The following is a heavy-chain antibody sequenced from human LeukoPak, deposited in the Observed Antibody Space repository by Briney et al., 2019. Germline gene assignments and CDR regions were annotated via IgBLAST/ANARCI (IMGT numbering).Heavy chain of an antibody. CDR3: AIEGYCGGGTCYTNWFDT. V-gene: IGHV3-48*02. Sequence: GGSLRLSCAASGFTFSSYSMNWVRQAPGKGLEWVSYISSSGSTKYYADSVKGRFTISRDNAQNSLYLQMNSLRDEDTAVYYRAIEGYCGGGTCYTNWFDTWGQGTLVTVSS. D-gene: IGHD2-15*01. CDR2: ISSSGSTK. CDR1: GFTFSSYS. J-gene: IGHJ5*02.